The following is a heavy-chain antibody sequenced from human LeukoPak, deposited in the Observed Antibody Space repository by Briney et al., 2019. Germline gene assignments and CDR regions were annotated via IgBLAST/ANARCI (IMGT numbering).Heavy chain of an antibody. Sequence: PGGSLRLSCAASGFTFNMYAMTWVRQAPGKGLEWVSSISSSSSSIFYGDSVRGRFTISRDNGKMSVYLQMNSLRADDTAVYYCARGASGYFLSHDYWGQGTLVTVSS. V-gene: IGHV3-21*01. CDR2: ISSSSSSI. J-gene: IGHJ4*02. D-gene: IGHD3-22*01. CDR1: GFTFNMYA. CDR3: ARGASGYFLSHDY.